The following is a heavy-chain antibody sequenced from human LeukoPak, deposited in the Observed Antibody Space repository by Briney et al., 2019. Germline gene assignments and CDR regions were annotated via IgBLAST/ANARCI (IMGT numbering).Heavy chain of an antibody. CDR2: IYYSGST. CDR3: ARGPSRFDY. J-gene: IGHJ4*02. V-gene: IGHV4-59*01. CDR1: GGSFSGYY. Sequence: PSETLSLTCAVYGGSFSGYYWSWIRQPPGKGLEWIGYIYYSGSTNYNPSLKSRVTISVDTSKNQFSLKLSSVTAADTAVYYCARGPSRFDYWGQGTLVTVSS.